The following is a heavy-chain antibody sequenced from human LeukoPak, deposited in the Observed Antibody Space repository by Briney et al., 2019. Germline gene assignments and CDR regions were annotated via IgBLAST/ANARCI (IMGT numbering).Heavy chain of an antibody. D-gene: IGHD3-10*01. J-gene: IGHJ4*02. Sequence: GGSLRLACAVSGITLSNYGMSWVRQAPGKGLEWVAGISDSGGRTNYADSVKGRFTISRDNPKNTLYLQMNSLRAEDTAVYFCAKRGAVIRVILVGFHKEAYYFDSWGQGALVTVSS. CDR1: GITLSNYG. CDR3: AKRGAVIRVILVGFHKEAYYFDS. V-gene: IGHV3-23*01. CDR2: ISDSGGRT.